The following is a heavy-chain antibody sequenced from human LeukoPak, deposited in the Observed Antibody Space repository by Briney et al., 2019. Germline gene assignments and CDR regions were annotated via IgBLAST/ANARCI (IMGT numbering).Heavy chain of an antibody. D-gene: IGHD3-9*01. V-gene: IGHV3-66*01. CDR3: ARDAILTGRFDY. CDR2: IYGGGST. J-gene: IGHJ4*02. Sequence: GGSLRLSCAASGFTVSNNYMSWVRQAPGKGLEWVSVIYGGGSTYYADSVKGRFTISRDDSKNTLYLQMNSLRADDTAVYYCARDAILTGRFDYWGQGSLVTVSS. CDR1: GFTVSNNY.